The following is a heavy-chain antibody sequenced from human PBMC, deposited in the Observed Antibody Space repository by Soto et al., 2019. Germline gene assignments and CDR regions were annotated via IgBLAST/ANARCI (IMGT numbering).Heavy chain of an antibody. CDR1: GFTFDDYS. CDR2: INWNSGRI. J-gene: IGHJ6*02. CDR3: AKDRGSGSYAANYQYYGMDV. V-gene: IGHV3-9*01. Sequence: GGSLRLSCAASGFTFDDYSMHWVRQAPGKGLEWVSGINWNSGRIGYADSVKGRFTISRDNAKTSLYLQMNSLRAEDTALYYCAKDRGSGSYAANYQYYGMDVWGQGTTVTVSS. D-gene: IGHD3-10*01.